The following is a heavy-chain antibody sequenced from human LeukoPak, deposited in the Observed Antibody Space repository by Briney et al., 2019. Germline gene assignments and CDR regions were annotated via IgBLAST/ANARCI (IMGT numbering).Heavy chain of an antibody. V-gene: IGHV3-11*06. D-gene: IGHD6-13*01. CDR1: GFTFSDYY. Sequence: GGSLRLSCAASGFTFSDYYMSWIRQAPGKGLEWVSYISTTGSHTMYADSVKGRFTISRDSAKNSLSLQVNSLRADDTAVYYCARLGSIAAAGTPDYWGQGTLVTVSS. J-gene: IGHJ4*02. CDR3: ARLGSIAAAGTPDY. CDR2: ISTTGSHT.